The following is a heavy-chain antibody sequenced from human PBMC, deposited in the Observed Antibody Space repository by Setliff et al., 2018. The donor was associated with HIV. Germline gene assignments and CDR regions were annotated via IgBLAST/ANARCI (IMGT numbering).Heavy chain of an antibody. CDR2: IFPDFGTA. D-gene: IGHD3-3*01. CDR1: GGTLSSYA. Sequence: SVKVSCKASGGTLSSYAISWVRQAPGQGFEWLGRIFPDFGTANYAPQFRDRVTISADKFTSIAYMELSSLRSDDTAVYYCARDTQILEWFNYYMDVWGKGTAVTVSS. V-gene: IGHV1-69*06. CDR3: ARDTQILEWFNYYMDV. J-gene: IGHJ6*03.